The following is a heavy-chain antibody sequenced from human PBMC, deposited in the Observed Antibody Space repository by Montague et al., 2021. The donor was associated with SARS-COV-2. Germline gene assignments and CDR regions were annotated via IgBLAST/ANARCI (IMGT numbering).Heavy chain of an antibody. CDR3: ARGDHPTTASWYFFDS. J-gene: IGHJ4*02. CDR1: GGSINYYY. V-gene: IGHV4-4*07. D-gene: IGHD6-13*01. CDR2: IYSSGNT. Sequence: SETLSLTCTVSGGSINYYYWHWLRQSAGKGLEWIGRIYSSGNTNSNPSLESRVIMSVDSSQNQFSLKLNSVTAAGTAVYYCARGDHPTTASWYFFDSWGQGALVTVS.